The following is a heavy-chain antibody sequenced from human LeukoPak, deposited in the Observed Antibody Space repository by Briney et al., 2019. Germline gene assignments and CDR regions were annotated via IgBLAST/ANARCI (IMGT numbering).Heavy chain of an antibody. CDR2: IHTSGST. CDR1: GGSITSYY. J-gene: IGHJ5*02. CDR3: ARLHSSRAEEFDP. V-gene: IGHV4-4*07. Sequence: PSETLSLTCTVSGGSITSYYWTYIRQPAGKGLEWIGRIHTSGSTNYNPSLKSRVTISVDTSKNQFSLRLSSVTATDTAVYYCARLHSSRAEEFDPWGQGTLVTVSS.